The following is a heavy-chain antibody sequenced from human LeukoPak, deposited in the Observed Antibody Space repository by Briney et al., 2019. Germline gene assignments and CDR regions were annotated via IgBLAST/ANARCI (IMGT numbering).Heavy chain of an antibody. J-gene: IGHJ6*02. V-gene: IGHV1-2*06. D-gene: IGHD1-14*01. CDR1: GYTFTGYY. Sequence: GASVKVSCKASGYTFTGYYMHWVRQAPGQGLEWMGRINPNSGGTNYAQKFQGRVTMTRDTSISTAYMELSRLRSDDTAVYYCARGPSRRHYYYYYGMDVWGQGTTVTVSS. CDR2: INPNSGGT. CDR3: ARGPSRRHYYYYYGMDV.